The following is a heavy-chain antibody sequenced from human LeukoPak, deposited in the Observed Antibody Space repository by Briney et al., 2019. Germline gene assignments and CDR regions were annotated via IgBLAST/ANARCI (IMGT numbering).Heavy chain of an antibody. Sequence: SQTLSLTCAISGDSVSSNSAAWNWIRQSPSRGLEWLGRTYYRSKWYNDYAVSVKSRITINPDTSKKQFSLQLNSVTPEDTAVYYCAREIGYSSGWALDPWGQGNLVTVSS. CDR2: TYYRSKWYN. D-gene: IGHD6-19*01. CDR3: AREIGYSSGWALDP. J-gene: IGHJ5*02. V-gene: IGHV6-1*01. CDR1: GDSVSSNSAA.